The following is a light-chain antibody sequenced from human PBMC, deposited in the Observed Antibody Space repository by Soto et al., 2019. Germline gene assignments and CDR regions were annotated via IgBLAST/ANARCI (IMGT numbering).Light chain of an antibody. CDR2: GAS. CDR1: QSISRN. CDR3: QHYNIWPWT. Sequence: EIVMTQSPATLSVSPGERATLSCRASQSISRNLAWYQQKPSQTPRLLIYGASTRATGIPARFSGSGSGTEFTLTISSLQSEDFAVYYCQHYNIWPWTFGQGTKVEI. J-gene: IGKJ1*01. V-gene: IGKV3-15*01.